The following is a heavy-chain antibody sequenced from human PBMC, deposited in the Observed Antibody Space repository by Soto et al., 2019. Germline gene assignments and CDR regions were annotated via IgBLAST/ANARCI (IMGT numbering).Heavy chain of an antibody. CDR1: GGTFSSYT. V-gene: IGHV1-69*02. D-gene: IGHD3-16*01. J-gene: IGHJ6*03. Sequence: QVQLVQSGAEVKKPGSSVKVSCKASGGTFSSYTISWVRQAPGQGLEWMGRIIPILGIANYAQKFQGRVRITADKPTRTAYRELGSLSSEDTAVYYCARGGGDLDPPTLMDYYSYYMDVWGKGTTVTVSS. CDR3: ARGGGDLDPPTLMDYYSYYMDV. CDR2: IIPILGIA.